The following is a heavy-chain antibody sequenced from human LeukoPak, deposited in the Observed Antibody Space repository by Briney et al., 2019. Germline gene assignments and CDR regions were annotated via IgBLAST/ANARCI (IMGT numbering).Heavy chain of an antibody. V-gene: IGHV3-21*04. CDR2: ISSSSSYI. CDR3: ASQPLSSDHYFDY. CDR1: GFTFSSYS. J-gene: IGHJ4*02. D-gene: IGHD3-22*01. Sequence: GGSLRLSCAASGFTFSSYSMNWVRQAPGKGLEWVSSISSSSSYIYYADSVKGRFTISRDNAKNSLYLQMNSLRAEDTTVYYCASQPLSSDHYFDYWGLGTLVTVSS.